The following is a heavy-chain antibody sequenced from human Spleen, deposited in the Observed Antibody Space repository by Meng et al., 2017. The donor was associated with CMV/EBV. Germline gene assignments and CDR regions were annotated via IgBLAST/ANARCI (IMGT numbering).Heavy chain of an antibody. CDR3: AKDHLRWAAPGYHFDY. CDR2: IGYDGSNE. Sequence: FIFSNFGMSWVRQAPGKGLEWVAFIGYDGSNEYYADSVKGRITISRDNSQNTLHLHLSSLRSEDTAVYYCAKDHLRWAAPGYHFDYWGLGTLVTVSS. D-gene: IGHD4-23*01. CDR1: FIFSNFG. J-gene: IGHJ4*02. V-gene: IGHV3-30*02.